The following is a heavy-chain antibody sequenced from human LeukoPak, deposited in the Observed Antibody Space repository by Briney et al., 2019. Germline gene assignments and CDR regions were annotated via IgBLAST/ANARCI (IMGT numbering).Heavy chain of an antibody. CDR3: ARSSGRSPFDM. J-gene: IGHJ3*02. D-gene: IGHD6-19*01. CDR2: VNSDGGST. V-gene: IGHV3-74*01. Sequence: GGSLRLSCAASGFXFSSDWIHWVRQGPGKGLVSVSRVNSDGGSTNYADSVKGRFTISRDNAKNTLYLQMNSLRADDTAVYYCARSSGRSPFDMWGQGTMVTVSS. CDR1: GFXFSSDW.